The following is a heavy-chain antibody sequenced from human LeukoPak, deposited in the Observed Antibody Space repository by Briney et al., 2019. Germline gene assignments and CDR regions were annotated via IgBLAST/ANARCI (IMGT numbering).Heavy chain of an antibody. CDR2: VYYIGTT. CDR1: GGSISTYY. V-gene: IGHV4-59*01. CDR3: ARVNREGFDI. J-gene: IGHJ3*02. Sequence: PSETLSLTCTVSGGSISTYYWNWIRQPPGKGLEWIGYVYYIGTTHYNPSLKSRVTISVDGSKNQFSLKLTSVTAADTAVYYCARVNREGFDIWGQGTMVTVSS. D-gene: IGHD1-14*01.